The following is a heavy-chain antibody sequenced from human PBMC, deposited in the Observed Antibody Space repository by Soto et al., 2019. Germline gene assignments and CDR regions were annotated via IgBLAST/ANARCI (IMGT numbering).Heavy chain of an antibody. J-gene: IGHJ6*03. V-gene: IGHV4-59*01. CDR2: IYYSGST. CDR3: ARTWNWRGYYYYYYMDV. D-gene: IGHD1-7*01. CDR1: GGSISSYY. Sequence: SETLSLTCTVSGGSISSYYWSWIRQPPGKGLEWIGYIYYSGSTNYNPSLKSRVTISVDTSKNQFYLKLSSVTAADTAVYYCARTWNWRGYYYYYYMDVWGKGTTVTVSS.